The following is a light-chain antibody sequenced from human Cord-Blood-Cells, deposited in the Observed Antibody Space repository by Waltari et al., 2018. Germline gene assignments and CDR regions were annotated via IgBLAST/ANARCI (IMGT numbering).Light chain of an antibody. Sequence: QSALTQPPSASGSPGQSVTISFTGTSSDVGGYNYVSWYQQHPGTPPNLMLYEVSKPPAGAPHRFSCTKSGNTASLTVSGLQAEDEADYYCSSYAGSNIVVFGGGTQLTVL. CDR2: EVS. J-gene: IGLJ2*01. CDR3: SSYAGSNIVV. CDR1: SSDVGGYNY. V-gene: IGLV2-8*01.